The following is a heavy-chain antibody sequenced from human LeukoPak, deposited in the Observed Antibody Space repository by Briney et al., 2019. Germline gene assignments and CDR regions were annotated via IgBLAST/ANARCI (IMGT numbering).Heavy chain of an antibody. Sequence: PGGSLRLSCAASGLTFDDYAMHWVRQAPGKGLEWVSGIIWNSGSIGYADSVKGRFTISRDSAKNSLYLQMNSLRAEDTALYYCAKDGALYYYDSSGYYSSYGMDVWGQGTTVTVSS. D-gene: IGHD3-22*01. V-gene: IGHV3-9*01. CDR2: IIWNSGSI. J-gene: IGHJ6*02. CDR3: AKDGALYYYDSSGYYSSYGMDV. CDR1: GLTFDDYA.